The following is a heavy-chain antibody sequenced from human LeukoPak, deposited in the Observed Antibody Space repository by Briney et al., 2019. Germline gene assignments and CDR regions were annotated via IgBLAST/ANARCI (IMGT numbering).Heavy chain of an antibody. D-gene: IGHD3-22*01. V-gene: IGHV4-34*01. J-gene: IGHJ6*03. CDR1: GGSFSGYY. Sequence: PSETLSLACAVYGGSFSGYYWTWIRQTPEKGLEWIGEMNPSGSTNYNPSLKSRVTISVDTSKNQFSLELSSVTAADTAVYYCARGRQDVTMIVVVMTAVSYYLDVWGKGTTVTVS. CDR3: ARGRQDVTMIVVVMTAVSYYLDV. CDR2: MNPSGST.